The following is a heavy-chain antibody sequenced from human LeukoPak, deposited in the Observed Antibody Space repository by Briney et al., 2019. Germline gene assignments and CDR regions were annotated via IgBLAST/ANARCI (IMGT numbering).Heavy chain of an antibody. V-gene: IGHV4-30-2*01. D-gene: IGHD3-22*01. CDR3: ARSRSGYAHDY. CDR2: IYHSGST. Sequence: SQTLSLTCALSGGSISSGGYSWSWLRQPPGTGLEWIGYIYHSGSTYYNPSLKSRVTISVDRSKNQFSLKLSSVTAADTAVYYCARSRSGYAHDYWGQGTLVTVSS. J-gene: IGHJ4*02. CDR1: GGSISSGGYS.